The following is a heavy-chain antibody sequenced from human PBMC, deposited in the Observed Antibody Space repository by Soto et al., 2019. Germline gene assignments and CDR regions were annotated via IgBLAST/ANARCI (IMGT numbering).Heavy chain of an antibody. CDR1: GGSISSSSYY. CDR3: ARHSGDTMIVVVTWDYYGMDV. V-gene: IGHV4-39*01. D-gene: IGHD3-22*01. Sequence: NPSETLSLTCTVSGGSISSSSYYWGWIRQPPGKGLEWIGSIYYSGSTYYNPSLKSRVTISVDTSKNQFSLKLSSVTAADTAVYYCARHSGDTMIVVVTWDYYGMDVWGQGTTVTVSS. J-gene: IGHJ6*02. CDR2: IYYSGST.